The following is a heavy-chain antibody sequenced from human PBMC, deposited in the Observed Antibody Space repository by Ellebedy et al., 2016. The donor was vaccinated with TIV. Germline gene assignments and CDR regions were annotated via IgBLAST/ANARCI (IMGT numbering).Heavy chain of an antibody. J-gene: IGHJ3*01. CDR1: GFTFSSYE. CDR3: ARELLWFGELTWDAFDL. Sequence: GGSLRLSCAASGFTFSSYEMNWVRQAPGKGLEWVSVIHNGGSTYYGDSVKGRFTISRDNSKNTLYLQTNSLRAEDTAMYYCARELLWFGELTWDAFDLWGQGTMVTASS. V-gene: IGHV3-66*01. D-gene: IGHD3-10*01. CDR2: IHNGGST.